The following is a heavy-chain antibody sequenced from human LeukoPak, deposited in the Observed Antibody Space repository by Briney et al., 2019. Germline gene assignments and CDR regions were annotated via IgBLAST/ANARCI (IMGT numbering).Heavy chain of an antibody. D-gene: IGHD3-22*01. Sequence: GGSLRLSCAASGFTFSSYWMSWVRQAPGKGLEWVANIKQDGSEKYYVDSVKGRFTISRDNAKNSLYLQMNRLRAEDTAVYYCARDLGQYYDTSDNWFDPWGQGTLVTVSS. CDR2: IKQDGSEK. CDR1: GFTFSSYW. J-gene: IGHJ5*02. CDR3: ARDLGQYYDTSDNWFDP. V-gene: IGHV3-7*01.